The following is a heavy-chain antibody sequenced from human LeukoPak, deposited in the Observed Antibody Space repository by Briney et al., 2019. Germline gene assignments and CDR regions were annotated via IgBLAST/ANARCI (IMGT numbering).Heavy chain of an antibody. CDR1: GFTFSSYS. V-gene: IGHV3-21*01. Sequence: GGSLRLSCAASGFTFSSYSMNWVRQAPGKGLEWVSSISSSSSYIYYADSVKGRFTISRDNAKNSLYLQMNSLRAEDTAVYYCAKESGGSSSSFDYWGQGTLVTVSS. CDR2: ISSSSSYI. CDR3: AKESGGSSSSFDY. J-gene: IGHJ4*02. D-gene: IGHD6-6*01.